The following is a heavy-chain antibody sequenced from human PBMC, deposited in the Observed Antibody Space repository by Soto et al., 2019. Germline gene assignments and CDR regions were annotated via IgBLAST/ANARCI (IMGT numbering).Heavy chain of an antibody. CDR1: GGSISSYY. D-gene: IGHD2-21*02. CDR2: IYYSGST. CDR3: ARYSVTAIPHFDY. Sequence: KPSETLSLTCTVSGGSISSYYWSWIRQPPGKGLEWIGYIYYSGSTNYNPSLKSRVTISVDTSKNQFSLKLSSVTAADTAVYYCARYSVTAIPHFDYWGQGTLVTVSS. V-gene: IGHV4-59*01. J-gene: IGHJ4*02.